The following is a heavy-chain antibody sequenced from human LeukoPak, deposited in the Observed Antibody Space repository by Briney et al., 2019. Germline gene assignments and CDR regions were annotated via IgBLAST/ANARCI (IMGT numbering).Heavy chain of an antibody. J-gene: IGHJ5*02. CDR1: GASISSSTYY. Sequence: PSETLSLTCTVSGASISSSTYYWGWIRQPPGKGLEWIGCIYETGSTYYKSSLKSRVTISVDTSKNQFSLKLSSVTAADTAVYYCARHPVAAAGTVWFDPWGQGTLVTVSS. CDR2: IYETGST. D-gene: IGHD6-13*01. V-gene: IGHV4-39*01. CDR3: ARHPVAAAGTVWFDP.